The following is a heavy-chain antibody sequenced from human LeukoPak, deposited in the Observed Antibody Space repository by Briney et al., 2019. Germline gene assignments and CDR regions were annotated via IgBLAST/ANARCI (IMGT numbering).Heavy chain of an antibody. CDR3: ARDLGGGTDFWSGYYEGLYFYYYYGMDV. CDR2: INAGNGNT. Sequence: GASVKVSCKASGYTFTNYAMHWVRQAPGQRLEWMGWINAGNGNTKYSQKFQGRVTITRDTSTSTAYMELRSLRSDDTAVYYCARDLGGGTDFWSGYYEGLYFYYYYGMDVWGQGTTVTVSS. J-gene: IGHJ6*02. V-gene: IGHV1-3*01. D-gene: IGHD3-3*01. CDR1: GYTFTNYA.